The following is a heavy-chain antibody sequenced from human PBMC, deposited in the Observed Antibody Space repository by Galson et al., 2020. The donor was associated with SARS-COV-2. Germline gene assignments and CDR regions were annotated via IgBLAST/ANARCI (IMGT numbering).Heavy chain of an antibody. CDR1: GFTFDDYA. V-gene: IGHV3-43*02. CDR2: INGDGDST. J-gene: IGHJ4*02. Sequence: GGSLRLSCATSGFTFDDYAMHWVRQAPGKGLEWVSLINGDGDSTYYADSVKGRFTISRDNTKKSLYLQMNSLRTDDTALYYCAKGFPFNDFLTGYLHFDYWGQGSLVTVRS. CDR3: AKGFPFNDFLTGYLHFDY. D-gene: IGHD3-9*01.